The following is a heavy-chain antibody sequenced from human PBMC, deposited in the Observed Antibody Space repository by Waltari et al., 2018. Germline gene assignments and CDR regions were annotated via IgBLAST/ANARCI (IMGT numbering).Heavy chain of an antibody. J-gene: IGHJ3*02. Sequence: QVQLQESGPGLVKPSETLTLTCTVSGCSISRSYLSRIPQPPGKGLERIGYIYYSGSTNYNPSLKSRVTISVDTSKNQFCLKLSSVTAADTAVYYCARGRGAGAFDIWGQGTMVTVSS. CDR3: ARGRGAGAFDI. V-gene: IGHV4-59*01. CDR2: IYYSGST. D-gene: IGHD3-10*01. CDR1: GCSISRSY.